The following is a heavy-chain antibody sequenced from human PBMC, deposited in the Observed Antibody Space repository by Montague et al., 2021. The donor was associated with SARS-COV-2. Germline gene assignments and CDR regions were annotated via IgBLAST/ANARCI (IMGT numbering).Heavy chain of an antibody. D-gene: IGHD3-22*01. Sequence: TLSLTCAVSGGSISSGGYSWSWIRQPPGKGLEWIGYIYHSGSTYYNPSLKSRVTISVDRSKNQFSLKLSSVTAADTAVYYCARSNSPNYYDIANAFDIWGQGTMVTVSS. J-gene: IGHJ3*02. CDR3: ARSNSPNYYDIANAFDI. V-gene: IGHV4-30-2*01. CDR1: GGSISSGGYS. CDR2: IYHSGST.